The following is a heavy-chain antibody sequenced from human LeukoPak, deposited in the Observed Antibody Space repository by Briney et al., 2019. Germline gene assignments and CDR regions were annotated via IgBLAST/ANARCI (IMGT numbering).Heavy chain of an antibody. CDR3: ARDSYYYDSSGYYRFDY. Sequence: PGGSLRLSCAASGFSFSTKWMSWVRQAPGKGLEWVASIQQEGSEKFYVDSVKGRFTISRDNAKNSLYLQMNSLGAEDTAIYYCARDSYYYDSSGYYRFDYWGQGTLVTVSS. CDR1: GFSFSTKW. CDR2: IQQEGSEK. J-gene: IGHJ4*02. V-gene: IGHV3-7*01. D-gene: IGHD3-22*01.